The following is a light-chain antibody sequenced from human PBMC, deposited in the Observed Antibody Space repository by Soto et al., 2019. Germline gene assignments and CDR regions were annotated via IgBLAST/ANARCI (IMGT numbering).Light chain of an antibody. Sequence: DLQMTQSPSSLSASVGDRVTITCRASQGVSHYLAWFQQKPGKAPESLIYAVSTLQSGVPSRFSGSGSGTDFTLTISSLQPEDFATYYCQQHNYYPLTFGGGTKVEIK. CDR3: QQHNYYPLT. J-gene: IGKJ4*01. CDR2: AVS. CDR1: QGVSHY. V-gene: IGKV1-16*01.